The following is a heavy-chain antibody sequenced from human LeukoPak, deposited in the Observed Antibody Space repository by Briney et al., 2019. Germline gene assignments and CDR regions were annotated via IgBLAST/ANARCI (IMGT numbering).Heavy chain of an antibody. D-gene: IGHD6-19*01. CDR1: GGSFSGYY. CDR3: ARVIKVSSGWYGNYYYYYMDV. J-gene: IGHJ6*03. V-gene: IGHV4-34*01. Sequence: PSETLSLTCAVYGGSFSGYYWSWIRQPPGKGLEWIGEIKHSGSTNYNPSLKSRVTISVDTSKNQFSLKLSSVTAADTAVYYCARVIKVSSGWYGNYYYYYMDVWGKGTTVTVSS. CDR2: IKHSGST.